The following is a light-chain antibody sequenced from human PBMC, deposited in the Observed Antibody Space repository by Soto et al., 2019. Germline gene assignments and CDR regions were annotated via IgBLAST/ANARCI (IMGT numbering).Light chain of an antibody. CDR2: EFN. CDR3: SSYVGNNNLV. CDR1: FNDVGGYNY. V-gene: IGLV2-8*01. J-gene: IGLJ3*02. Sequence: QSALTQPPSASGSPGQSVTISCTGTFNDVGGYNYVSWYQQHPGKAPKVIIFEFNKRPSGVPDRFSGSKSGKTASLTVSGLQADDEADYYCSSYVGNNNLVFGGGTKLTVL.